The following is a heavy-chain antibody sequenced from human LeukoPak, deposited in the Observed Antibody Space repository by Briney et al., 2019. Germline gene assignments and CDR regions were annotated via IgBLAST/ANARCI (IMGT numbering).Heavy chain of an antibody. CDR3: ARVRWLNAYYHYYYMDV. J-gene: IGHJ6*03. V-gene: IGHV4-59*01. Sequence: PSETLSLTCTVSGGSIKSYYWSWIRQPPGKGLEWIGYIYDSGSTNYNPFLKSRVTISLDAAKDQFSLRLSSVTAADTALSYCARVRWLNAYYHYYYMDVWGKGTTVTVSS. D-gene: IGHD3-22*01. CDR1: GGSIKSYY. CDR2: IYDSGST.